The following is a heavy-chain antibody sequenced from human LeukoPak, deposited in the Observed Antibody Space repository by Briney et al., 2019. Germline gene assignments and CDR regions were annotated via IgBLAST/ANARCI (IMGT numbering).Heavy chain of an antibody. D-gene: IGHD2-8*01. V-gene: IGHV3-74*01. CDR3: GRGGNGIDI. J-gene: IGHJ3*02. Sequence: GGSLRLSCATSGFTFSHYLMHWVRQAPGKGLVWVSRINSDESNTNSYADSVKGRFIISRDNAKNTLYLQMNSLRAEDTAVYFCGRGGNGIDIWGQGTTVIVSS. CDR2: INSDESNT. CDR1: GFTFSHYL.